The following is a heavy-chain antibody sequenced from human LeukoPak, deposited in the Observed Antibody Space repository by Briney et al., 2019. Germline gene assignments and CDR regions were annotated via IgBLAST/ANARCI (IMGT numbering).Heavy chain of an antibody. V-gene: IGHV3-11*06. J-gene: IGHJ4*02. Sequence: PGGSLRLSCAASGFTFSDYYMSWIRQAPGKGLEWLSYISSSSSYTRYADSVKGRFTISRDNAKISLYLQMNSLRAEDTAVYYCARIANWAFDYWGQGTLVTVSS. CDR2: ISSSSSYT. D-gene: IGHD1-1*01. CDR1: GFTFSDYY. CDR3: ARIANWAFDY.